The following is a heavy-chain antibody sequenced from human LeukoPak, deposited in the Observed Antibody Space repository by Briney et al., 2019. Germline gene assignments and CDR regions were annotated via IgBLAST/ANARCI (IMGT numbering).Heavy chain of an antibody. D-gene: IGHD5-24*01. CDR2: IIPILGTA. CDR3: ARDNSVRDEAWWFNP. J-gene: IGHJ5*02. CDR1: GGTFSSYA. Sequence: SVKVSCKASGGTFSSYAISWARQAPGQGPEWMGGIIPILGTANYAQKFQGRVTLTRDMSTSTDYLELSSLRSEDTAVYYCARDNSVRDEAWWFNPWGQGTLVTVSS. V-gene: IGHV1-69*05.